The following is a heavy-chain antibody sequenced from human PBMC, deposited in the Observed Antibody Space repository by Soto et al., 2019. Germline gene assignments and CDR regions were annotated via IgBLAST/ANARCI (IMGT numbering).Heavy chain of an antibody. V-gene: IGHV1-69*06. Sequence: SVKVSCKASGGTFSSYAISWVRQAPGQGLEWMGGIIPIFGTANYAQKFQGRVTITADKSTSTAYMELSSLRSEDTAVYYCARDPRGIYDFWSGYYPLYGMDVWGQGTTVTVSS. CDR1: GGTFSSYA. CDR2: IIPIFGTA. J-gene: IGHJ6*02. D-gene: IGHD3-3*01. CDR3: ARDPRGIYDFWSGYYPLYGMDV.